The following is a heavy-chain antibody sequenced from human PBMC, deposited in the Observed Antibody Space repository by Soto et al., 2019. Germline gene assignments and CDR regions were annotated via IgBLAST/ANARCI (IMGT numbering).Heavy chain of an antibody. J-gene: IGHJ4*02. CDR3: ARGRWEHYFDY. CDR1: GGSISSGXYY. D-gene: IGHD1-26*01. CDR2: IYYSGST. V-gene: IGHV4-30-4*01. Sequence: SETLSLTCTVSGGSISSGXYYWSWIRQPPGKGLEWIGYIYYSGSTYYNPSLKSRVTISVDTSKNQFSLKLSSVTAADTAVYYCARGRWEHYFDYWGQGTLVTVSS.